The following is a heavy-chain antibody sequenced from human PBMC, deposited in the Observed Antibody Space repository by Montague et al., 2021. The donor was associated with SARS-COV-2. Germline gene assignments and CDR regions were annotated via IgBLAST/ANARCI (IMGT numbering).Heavy chain of an antibody. D-gene: IGHD4-17*01. CDR1: GGSISSYY. J-gene: IGHJ4*02. V-gene: IGHV4-59*08. CDR3: ARAQTASFIAHYVNYFDF. CDR2: IYYTGST. Sequence: SETLSLTCTVSGGSISSYYWTWIRQSPGKGLEWIGYIYYTGSTKYNPSLKSRVTISLDTSKTQFSLKLKSVTAADTAVYYCARAQTASFIAHYVNYFDFWGRGALVTVSS.